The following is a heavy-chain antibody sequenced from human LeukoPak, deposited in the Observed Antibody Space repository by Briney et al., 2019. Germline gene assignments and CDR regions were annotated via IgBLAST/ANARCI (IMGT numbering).Heavy chain of an antibody. Sequence: RPGGSLRLSCAASGFTFSSYAMHWVRQAPGKGLEWVSGISGSGGSTYYADSVKGRFTISRDNSKNTLYLQMNSLRAEDTAVYYCAKTPSRYYDSSGYYGYWGQGTLVTVSS. V-gene: IGHV3-23*01. CDR1: GFTFSSYA. CDR2: ISGSGGST. CDR3: AKTPSRYYDSSGYYGY. D-gene: IGHD3-22*01. J-gene: IGHJ4*02.